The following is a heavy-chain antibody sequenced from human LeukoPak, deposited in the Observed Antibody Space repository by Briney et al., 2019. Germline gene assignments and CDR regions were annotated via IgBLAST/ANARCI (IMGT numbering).Heavy chain of an antibody. Sequence: PSETLSLTCTVSGGSISSYYWSWIRQPPGKGLEWIGHIYYSGSTNYNPSLKSRVTISVDTSKNQFSLKLSSVTAADTAVYYCARDGYYYDSSGYYYYYYGMDVWGQGTTVTVSS. J-gene: IGHJ6*02. CDR2: IYYSGST. CDR1: GGSISSYY. V-gene: IGHV4-59*01. CDR3: ARDGYYYDSSGYYYYYYGMDV. D-gene: IGHD3-22*01.